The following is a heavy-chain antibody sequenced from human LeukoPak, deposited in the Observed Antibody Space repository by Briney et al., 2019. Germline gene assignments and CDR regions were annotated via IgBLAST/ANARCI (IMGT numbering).Heavy chain of an antibody. CDR3: VRVSGRLERQSDLDY. Sequence: PGGSLRLSCAASGFTFSTYTMNWVRQAPGKGLEWVSSICPRSTYIYYGDPVKGRFTISRDNAENSLSLQMDSLRAEGTAVYYCVRVSGRLERQSDLDYWGQGTLVTVSS. V-gene: IGHV3-21*01. D-gene: IGHD1-1*01. J-gene: IGHJ4*02. CDR1: GFTFSTYT. CDR2: ICPRSTYI.